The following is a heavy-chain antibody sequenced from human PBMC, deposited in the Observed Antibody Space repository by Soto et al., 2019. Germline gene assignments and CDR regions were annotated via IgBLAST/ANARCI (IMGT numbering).Heavy chain of an antibody. CDR3: ARGPSRDGYNYYYYYGMDV. CDR2: INHSGST. D-gene: IGHD5-12*01. CDR1: GGSFSGYY. Sequence: SETLSLTCAVYGGSFSGYYWSWIRQPPGKGLEWIGEINHSGSTNYNPSLKSRVTISVDTSKNQFSLKLSSVTAADTAVYYCARGPSRDGYNYYYYYGMDVWGQGTTVTVSS. J-gene: IGHJ6*02. V-gene: IGHV4-34*01.